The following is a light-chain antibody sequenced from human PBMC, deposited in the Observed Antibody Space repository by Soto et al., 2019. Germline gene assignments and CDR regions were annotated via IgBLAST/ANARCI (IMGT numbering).Light chain of an antibody. CDR2: GTS. J-gene: IGKJ4*01. CDR3: QLYVSPRIT. CDR1: QSVSSSF. Sequence: EIVLTQSPGTLALSPGERATLSCRASQSVSSSFLAWYQQKLCQAPRLLIYGTSSRATGIPDRFSGSGSGTDFTLTITTLEPEDFAVDYCQLYVSPRITFGGGTQVAIQ. V-gene: IGKV3-20*01.